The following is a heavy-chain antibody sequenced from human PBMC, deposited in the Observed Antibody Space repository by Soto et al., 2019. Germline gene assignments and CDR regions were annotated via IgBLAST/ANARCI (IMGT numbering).Heavy chain of an antibody. CDR3: SRSIIPAGAFDI. D-gene: IGHD3-3*01. CDR1: GFTFSNYR. J-gene: IGHJ3*02. CDR2: VNSDGSTT. Sequence: EVQLVESGGGLVQPGGSLRVSCAASGFTFSNYRMHWVRQAPGKGLVWISRVNSDGSTTSYADSMKGRFTISRDNAKNTLNLQMNSLRAEDTAVYYCSRSIIPAGAFDIWGQGTMVTVSS. V-gene: IGHV3-74*01.